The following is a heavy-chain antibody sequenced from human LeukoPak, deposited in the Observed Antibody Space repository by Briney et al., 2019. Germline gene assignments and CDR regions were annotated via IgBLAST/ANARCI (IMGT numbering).Heavy chain of an antibody. D-gene: IGHD1-26*01. CDR1: GFTFSSYW. Sequence: GGSLRLSCAASGFTFSSYWMSWVRQAPGKGLEWVSIISGSGDNTYYTDSVKGRFTISRDNSKNTLFLQMNSLRAEDTAVYYCARDGIVGASWNYYYYMDVWGKGTTVTVSS. V-gene: IGHV3-23*01. CDR2: ISGSGDNT. J-gene: IGHJ6*03. CDR3: ARDGIVGASWNYYYYMDV.